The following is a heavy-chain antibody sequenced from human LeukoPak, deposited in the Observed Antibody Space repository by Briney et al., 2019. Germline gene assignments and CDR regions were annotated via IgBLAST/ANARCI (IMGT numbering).Heavy chain of an antibody. CDR3: ATDSAPDF. CDR2: IRYYGSNK. CDR1: GFTFSIYG. D-gene: IGHD3-10*01. V-gene: IGHV3-30*02. Sequence: GGSLRLSCAASGFTFSIYGMYWVRESPGKGLEWVAFIRYYGSNKYYADSVKGRFTISRENSKNTLYLQMNSLRTEDTAVYYCATDSAPDFWGQGTLVTVSS. J-gene: IGHJ4*02.